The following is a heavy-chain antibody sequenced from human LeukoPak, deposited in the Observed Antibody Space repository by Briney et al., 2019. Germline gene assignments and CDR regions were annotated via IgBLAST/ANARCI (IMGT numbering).Heavy chain of an antibody. CDR2: ISWNSYDI. J-gene: IGHJ6*03. D-gene: IGHD1-26*01. CDR3: AKGVGTSYHYHMDV. Sequence: SGGSLRLXCAASGFTFDEYAMQWVRQPPGKGLEWVSGISWNSYDIGYADSVKGRFTISRDNAKNSLYLQMNSLRAEDMALYYCAKGVGTSYHYHMDVWGKGTTVIVSS. CDR1: GFTFDEYA. V-gene: IGHV3-9*03.